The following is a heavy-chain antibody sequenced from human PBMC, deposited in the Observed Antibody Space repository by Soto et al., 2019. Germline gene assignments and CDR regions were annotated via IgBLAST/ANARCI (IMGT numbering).Heavy chain of an antibody. CDR3: ARMATFGSLNWFDP. V-gene: IGHV1-8*02. Sequence: GASVKVSCKTSGGTLSNHVLSWVRQATGQGLEWMGWMNPGSGDTGYAQKFQGRVTMTRDISIATAYMELSSLRSDDTAIYYCARMATFGSLNWFDPWGQGTLVTVSS. CDR2: MNPGSGDT. J-gene: IGHJ5*02. CDR1: GGTLSNHV. D-gene: IGHD3-16*01.